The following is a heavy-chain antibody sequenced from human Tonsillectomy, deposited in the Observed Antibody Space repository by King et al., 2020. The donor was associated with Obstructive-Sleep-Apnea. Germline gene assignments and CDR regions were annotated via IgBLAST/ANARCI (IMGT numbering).Heavy chain of an antibody. CDR2: ISWNCGSI. CDR1: GFTFDDYA. CDR3: AKEGVVARAYFVY. Sequence: VQLVESGGGLVQPGRSLRLSCAASGFTFDDYAMHWVRQAPGKGLEWVSGISWNCGSIGYADSVEGRFSISRDNAKNSLYLQMYRLRAEDTALYYCAKEGVVARAYFVYWGQGTLVTVSS. J-gene: IGHJ4*02. V-gene: IGHV3-9*01. D-gene: IGHD2-2*01.